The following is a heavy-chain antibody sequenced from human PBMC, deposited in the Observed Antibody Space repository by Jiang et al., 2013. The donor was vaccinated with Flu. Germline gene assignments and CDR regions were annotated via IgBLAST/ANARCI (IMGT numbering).Heavy chain of an antibody. CDR2: FIPMLGIA. V-gene: IGHV1-69*04. J-gene: IGHJ4*02. Sequence: SGAEVKKPGSSVKVSCRASGDTFSNYDIGWVRQAPGQGLEWMGNFIPMLGIANYAQKFQGRVTLTADKSTSTAFMELSSLRSEDTAVYYCARRLDGDYGPSGDYWGQGTLVTVSS. CDR3: ARRLDGDYGPSGDY. CDR1: GDTFSNYD. D-gene: IGHD4-17*01.